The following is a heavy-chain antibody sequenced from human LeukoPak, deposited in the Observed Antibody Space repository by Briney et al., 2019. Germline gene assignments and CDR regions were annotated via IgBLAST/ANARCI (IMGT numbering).Heavy chain of an antibody. D-gene: IGHD2-15*01. CDR2: IYTRGST. Sequence: PSETLSLTCSVSGGSIINYYWSWIRQPAGKGLEWIGRIYTRGSTNYSPSLKSRVTMSVDTSKNQFSLKLSSVTAADTAVYYCARGRYCSADICSGGDAFDIWGQGTMVSVSS. V-gene: IGHV4-4*07. CDR1: GGSIINYY. CDR3: ARGRYCSADICSGGDAFDI. J-gene: IGHJ3*02.